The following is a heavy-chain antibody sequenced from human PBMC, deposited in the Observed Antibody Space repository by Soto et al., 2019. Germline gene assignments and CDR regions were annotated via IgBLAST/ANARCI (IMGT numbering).Heavy chain of an antibody. Sequence: GEFLKISCKGSGYSFTSYWISWVRQMPGKGLEWMGRIDPSDSYTNYSPSFQGHVTISADKSISTAYLQWSSLKASDTAMYYCARHELRTGQAYYYGMDVWGQGTTVTVSS. V-gene: IGHV5-10-1*01. D-gene: IGHD3-3*01. CDR2: IDPSDSYT. CDR1: GYSFTSYW. CDR3: ARHELRTGQAYYYGMDV. J-gene: IGHJ6*02.